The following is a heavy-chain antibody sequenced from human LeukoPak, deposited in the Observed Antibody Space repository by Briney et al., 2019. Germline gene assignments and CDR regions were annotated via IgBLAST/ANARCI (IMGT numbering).Heavy chain of an antibody. V-gene: IGHV1-8*01. CDR1: GYTFTSYD. CDR3: ARDPGLTTDYYYMDV. CDR2: MNPNSGNT. D-gene: IGHD1-1*01. Sequence: GASVKVSCKASGYTFTSYDINWVRQATGRGLEWMGWMNPNSGNTGYAQKFQGRVTMTRDMSTGTVYMEVSSLRSEDTAVYYCARDPGLTTDYYYMDVWGKGTTVTVSS. J-gene: IGHJ6*03.